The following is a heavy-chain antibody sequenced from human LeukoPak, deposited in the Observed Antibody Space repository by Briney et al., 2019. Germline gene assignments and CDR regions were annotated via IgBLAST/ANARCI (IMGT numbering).Heavy chain of an antibody. D-gene: IGHD2/OR15-2a*01. CDR2: IGGDGVA. CDR1: GFTFTNHP. CDR3: AKDLGVGAYLLFDYITSGLDS. V-gene: IGHV3-69-1*01. J-gene: IGHJ4*02. Sequence: GGSLRLSCAASGFTFTNHPMNWVRQAPGKGLEWVSYIGGDGVAFYADSVKGRFTMSKDDARKSLYLQMSSLRVEDTALYYCAKDLGVGAYLLFDYITSGLDSWGQGTLVTVSS.